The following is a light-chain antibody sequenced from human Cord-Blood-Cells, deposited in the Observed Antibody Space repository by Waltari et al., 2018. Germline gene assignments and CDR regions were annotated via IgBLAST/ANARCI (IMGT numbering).Light chain of an antibody. CDR2: GAS. CDR1: QSVSSN. J-gene: IGKJ2*01. CDR3: QQYNNWPPYT. Sequence: EIVMTQSPATLPVSPGEGATLPCRASQSVSSNLAWYQQKPGQAPRLLIYGASTRATGIPARFSGSGYGTEFTLTISSLQSEDFAVYYCQQYNNWPPYTFGQGTKLEIK. V-gene: IGKV3-15*01.